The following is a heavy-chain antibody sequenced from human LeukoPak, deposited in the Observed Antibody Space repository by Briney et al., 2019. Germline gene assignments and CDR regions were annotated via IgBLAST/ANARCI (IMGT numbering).Heavy chain of an antibody. D-gene: IGHD3-22*01. Sequence: SETLSLTCTVSGGSISSYYWSWIRQPPGEGLEWIGYIYYSGSTNYNPSLKSRVTISVDTSKNQFSLKLSSVTAADTAVYYCASRDSSGYWFWGQGTLVTVSS. J-gene: IGHJ4*02. CDR3: ASRDSSGYWF. CDR1: GGSISSYY. CDR2: IYYSGST. V-gene: IGHV4-59*01.